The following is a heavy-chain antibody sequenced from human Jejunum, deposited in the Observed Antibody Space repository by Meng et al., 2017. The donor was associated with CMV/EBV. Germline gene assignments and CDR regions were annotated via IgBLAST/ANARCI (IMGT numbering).Heavy chain of an antibody. CDR3: AREPDY. CDR1: GGSLSSYY. Sequence: QWRLQESGPGLGKLSETLSSTCTVSGGSLSSYYWSWIRPPAGKGLEWIGRIYTSGSTNYNPSLKSRVTMSVDTSKNQFSLKLSSVTVADTAVYYCAREPDYWGQGTLVTVSS. CDR2: IYTSGST. J-gene: IGHJ4*02. V-gene: IGHV4-4*07.